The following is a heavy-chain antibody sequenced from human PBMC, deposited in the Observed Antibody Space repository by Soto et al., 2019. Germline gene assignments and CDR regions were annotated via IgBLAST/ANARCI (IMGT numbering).Heavy chain of an antibody. CDR1: GFSLRTSGVG. Sequence: QITLKESGPTLVKPTQTLTLTCIFSGFSLRTSGVGVGWIRQPPGKALEWLGFIYWIDDKRYSPSLKSRLTITKDTSKNQVVLTMTNMDPVDTATYYCAKSGSSGWYGWFDPWGQGTLVTVSS. D-gene: IGHD6-19*01. J-gene: IGHJ5*02. V-gene: IGHV2-5*01. CDR3: AKSGSSGWYGWFDP. CDR2: IYWIDDK.